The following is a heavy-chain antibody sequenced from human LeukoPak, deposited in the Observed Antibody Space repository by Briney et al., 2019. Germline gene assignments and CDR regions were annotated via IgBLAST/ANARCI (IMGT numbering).Heavy chain of an antibody. CDR2: IYADNT. Sequence: GGSLRLSCAASGFTVSAYAMAWVRQAPGKGLERVSTIYADNTYYADSVKGRFAISTDNSKNTLYLQMNSLRVEDTAVYFCAARKVRGVWFYLDYWGQGTLVTVSS. D-gene: IGHD3-10*01. V-gene: IGHV3-23*01. J-gene: IGHJ4*02. CDR1: GFTVSAYA. CDR3: AARKVRGVWFYLDY.